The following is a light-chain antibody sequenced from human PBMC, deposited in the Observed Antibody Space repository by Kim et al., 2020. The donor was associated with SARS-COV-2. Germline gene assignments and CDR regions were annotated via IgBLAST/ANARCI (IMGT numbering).Light chain of an antibody. V-gene: IGLV2-8*01. Sequence: QSALTQPPSASGSPGQSVTISCTGTSGDIGGYNYVSWYQQHPGKAPKFMIYEVSKRPSGVPDRFSGSKSGNTASLTVSGLQAEDEADYYCSSYAAISNFVVVTGTKVTVL. CDR3: SSYAAISNFV. CDR2: EVS. J-gene: IGLJ1*01. CDR1: SGDIGGYNY.